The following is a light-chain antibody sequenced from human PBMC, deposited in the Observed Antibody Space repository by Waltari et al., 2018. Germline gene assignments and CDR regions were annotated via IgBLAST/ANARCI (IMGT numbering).Light chain of an antibody. CDR2: EDT. Sequence: SYELTQPPSVSVSPGQTARITCSGHELPRKYAYWFQQKSGQAPRLVIYEDTKRPSGIAERCAGSSSGTVATLTITGAQVDDEADYYCYSSDSTGLRVFGGGTTVVVL. V-gene: IGLV3-10*01. J-gene: IGLJ1*01. CDR3: YSSDSTGLRV. CDR1: ELPRKY.